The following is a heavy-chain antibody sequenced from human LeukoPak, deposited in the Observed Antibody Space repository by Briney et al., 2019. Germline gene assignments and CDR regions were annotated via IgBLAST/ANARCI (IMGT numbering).Heavy chain of an antibody. V-gene: IGHV1-8*01. J-gene: IGHJ4*02. CDR3: ARPRKELRFLEWLVAYYFDY. CDR2: MNPNSGNT. D-gene: IGHD3-3*01. Sequence: ASVKVSCKASGYTFTSYDINWVRQATGQGLEWMGWMNPNSGNTGYAQKFQGRVTMTRNTSISTAYMELSSLRSEDTAVYYCARPRKELRFLEWLVAYYFDYWGQGTLVTVSS. CDR1: GYTFTSYD.